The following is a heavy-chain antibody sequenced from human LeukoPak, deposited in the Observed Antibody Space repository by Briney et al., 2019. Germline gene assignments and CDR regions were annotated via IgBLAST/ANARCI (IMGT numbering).Heavy chain of an antibody. CDR2: ISRNGVAT. J-gene: IGHJ4*02. CDR3: AKGPTIPPYYNSGSYYETKAQFDC. Sequence: AGGPLRLSCAASGLTFADYTMHWVRQAPGKGLEWVSLISRNGVATKYADSVRGRFTTSRDNSKNSLYLHMNSLRTEHSALYCCAKGPTIPPYYNSGSYYETKAQFDCWGQGTLVTVAS. CDR1: GLTFADYT. V-gene: IGHV3-43*01. D-gene: IGHD3-10*01.